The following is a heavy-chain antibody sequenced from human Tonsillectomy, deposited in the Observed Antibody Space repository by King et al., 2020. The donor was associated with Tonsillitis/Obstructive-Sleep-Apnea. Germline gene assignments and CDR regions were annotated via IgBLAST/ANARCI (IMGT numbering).Heavy chain of an antibody. Sequence: QLVQSGAEVKKPGASVKVSCKASGYSFTNYGINWVRQAPGQGLEWMGWISAYNGKTNYAHKLQDRVTMTTDTSTNTAYMELRTLRSDDTAVYYCARVGPAAPGAYDFWGQGTLVTVSS. CDR2: ISAYNGKT. V-gene: IGHV1-18*01. CDR1: GYSFTNYG. J-gene: IGHJ4*02. D-gene: IGHD2-2*01. CDR3: ARVGPAAPGAYDF.